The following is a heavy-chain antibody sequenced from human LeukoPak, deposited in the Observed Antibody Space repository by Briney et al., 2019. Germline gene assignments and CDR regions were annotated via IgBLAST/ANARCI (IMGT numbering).Heavy chain of an antibody. Sequence: EASVKVSCKASGYTFTSYGFSWVRQAPGRGLEWMGWISAYNGDTNYAQKVQGRVTMTTDTSTSTAYMELRSLKSDDTAVYYCARYSVAMSTIRNFGYWGQGTLVTVSS. V-gene: IGHV1-18*01. CDR3: ARYSVAMSTIRNFGY. CDR2: ISAYNGDT. J-gene: IGHJ4*02. CDR1: GYTFTSYG. D-gene: IGHD5-24*01.